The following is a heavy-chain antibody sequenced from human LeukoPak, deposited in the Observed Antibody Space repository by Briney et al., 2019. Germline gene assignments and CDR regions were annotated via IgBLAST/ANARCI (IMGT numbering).Heavy chain of an antibody. CDR2: VYFSGTT. J-gene: IGHJ5*02. V-gene: IGHV4-59*04. D-gene: IGHD3-3*01. CDR3: ARRISCGPFSVFGVVKS. CDR1: GGSISTYY. Sequence: SETLPLTCTVSGGSISTYYWSWIRQPPGTGLEGFGGVYFSGTTYYKPPLKRPVTVSVDKSKNQFSLKLSSVTAADTSIYYGARRISCGPFSVFGVVKSWGQGILVTVSS.